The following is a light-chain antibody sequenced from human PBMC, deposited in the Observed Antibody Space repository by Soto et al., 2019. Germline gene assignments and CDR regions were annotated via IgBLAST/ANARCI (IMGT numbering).Light chain of an antibody. CDR3: CSFASSTTFYV. V-gene: IGLV2-23*01. Sequence: QSVLTQPASVSGSPGQSITISCTGTSSDVGSSDLVSWYQQHPGKAPKLIIFEGSRRPSGVSGRFSGSKSGNTASLTISGLQAEDEADYYCCSFASSTTFYVFGTGDQGHRP. J-gene: IGLJ1*01. CDR1: SSDVGSSDL. CDR2: EGS.